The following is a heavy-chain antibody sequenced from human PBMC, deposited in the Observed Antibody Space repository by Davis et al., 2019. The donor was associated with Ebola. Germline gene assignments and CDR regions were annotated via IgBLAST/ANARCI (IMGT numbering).Heavy chain of an antibody. CDR3: ASDYGSGFFDY. V-gene: IGHV4-34*01. Sequence: SETLSLTCAVYGASSSGYYWSWIRQPPGKGLEWIGEINHSGSTNYNPSLKNRVTISVTTSKNQFSLRLNSVTAADTALYYCASDYGSGFFDYWGQGNLVTVSS. CDR2: INHSGST. J-gene: IGHJ4*02. CDR1: GASSSGYY. D-gene: IGHD4/OR15-4a*01.